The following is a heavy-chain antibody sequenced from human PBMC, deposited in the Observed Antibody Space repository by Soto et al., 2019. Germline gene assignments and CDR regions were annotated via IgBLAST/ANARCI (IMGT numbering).Heavy chain of an antibody. CDR1: GGTFSSYA. J-gene: IGHJ5*02. Sequence: EASVKVSCKASGGTFSSYAISWVRQAPGQGLEWMGGIIPIFGTANYAQKFQGRVTITADESTSTAYMELSSLRSEDTAVYYCARGTATLLRSGWFDPWGQGTLVTVSS. CDR3: ARGTATLLRSGWFDP. D-gene: IGHD3-10*01. CDR2: IIPIFGTA. V-gene: IGHV1-69*13.